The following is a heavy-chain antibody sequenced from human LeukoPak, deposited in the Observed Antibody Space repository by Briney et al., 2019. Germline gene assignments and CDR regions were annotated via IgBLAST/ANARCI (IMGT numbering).Heavy chain of an antibody. V-gene: IGHV1-2*02. CDR2: INPNSGGT. D-gene: IGHD3-22*01. J-gene: IGHJ6*03. Sequence: ASVKVSCKASGYTFTGYYMHWVRQAPGQGLEWMGWINPNSGGTNYAQRFQGRVTMTRDTSISTAYMELSRLRSDDTAVYHCASYYYDSSGPSDMDVWGKGTTVTISS. CDR3: ASYYYDSSGPSDMDV. CDR1: GYTFTGYY.